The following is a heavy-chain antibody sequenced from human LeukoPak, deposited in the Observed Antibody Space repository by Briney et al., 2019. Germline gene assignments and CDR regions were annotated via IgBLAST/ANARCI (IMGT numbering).Heavy chain of an antibody. V-gene: IGHV1-18*01. CDR1: GYTFTSYG. J-gene: IGHJ4*02. Sequence: EASVKVSCKASGYTFTSYGISWVRQAPGQGLEWMGWISAYNGNTNYAQKLQCRVTMTTDTSTSTAYMELRSLRSDDTAVYYCARADIVVVVAATSDFDYWGQGTLVTVSS. D-gene: IGHD2-15*01. CDR3: ARADIVVVVAATSDFDY. CDR2: ISAYNGNT.